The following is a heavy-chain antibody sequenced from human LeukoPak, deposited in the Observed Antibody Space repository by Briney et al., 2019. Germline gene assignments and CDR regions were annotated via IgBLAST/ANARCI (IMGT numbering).Heavy chain of an antibody. Sequence: PGRSLRLSCAASGFTFSSYAMHWVRQASGKGLEWVGRIKNKANNYATAYITSVKGRFTISRDDSKNTAYLQMNSLQTEDTAVYYCTRRYYDSSGNFAGYDWGQGTLVTVSS. J-gene: IGHJ4*02. CDR2: IKNKANNYAT. CDR1: GFTFSSYA. CDR3: TRRYYDSSGNFAGYD. V-gene: IGHV3-73*01. D-gene: IGHD3-22*01.